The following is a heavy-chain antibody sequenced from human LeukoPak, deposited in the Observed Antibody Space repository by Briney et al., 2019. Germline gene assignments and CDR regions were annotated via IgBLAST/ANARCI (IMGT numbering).Heavy chain of an antibody. CDR1: GFTFSSYS. CDR2: ISSSSSYI. D-gene: IGHD5-18*01. J-gene: IGHJ4*02. CDR3: ARDLREDSSPYDY. Sequence: GGSLRLSCAASGFTFSSYSMNWVRQAQGKGLEWVSSISSSSSYIYYADSVKGRFTISRDNAKNSLYLQINSLRAEDTAVYYCARDLREDSSPYDYWGQGTLVTVSS. V-gene: IGHV3-21*01.